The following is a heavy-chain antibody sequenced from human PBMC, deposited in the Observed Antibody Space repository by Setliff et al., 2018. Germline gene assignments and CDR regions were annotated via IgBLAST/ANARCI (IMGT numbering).Heavy chain of an antibody. D-gene: IGHD6-6*01. CDR3: AREGVDSRSSTDYRYYMDV. CDR2: TIPIFGTT. J-gene: IGHJ6*03. CDR1: GGTFSSYG. Sequence: GASVKVSCKASGGTFSSYGISWVRQAPGQGLEWMGGTIPIFGTTDYAQKFQGRFTISRDNSKNTLYLQMSSLRSEDTAVYYCAREGVDSRSSTDYRYYMDVWGKGTTVTVSS. V-gene: IGHV1-69*05.